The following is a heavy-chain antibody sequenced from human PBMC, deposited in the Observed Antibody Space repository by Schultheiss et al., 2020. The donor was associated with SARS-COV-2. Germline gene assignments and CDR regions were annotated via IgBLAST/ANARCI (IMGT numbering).Heavy chain of an antibody. CDR2: IYYSGST. V-gene: IGHV4-59*12. CDR1: GGSISSYY. CDR3: ARVSSSDYYYYYMDV. Sequence: SETLSLTCTVSGGSISSYYWSWIRQPPGKGLEWIGYIYYSGSTNYNPSLKSRVTISLDTSKNQFSLKLSSVTAADTAVYYCARVSSSDYYYYYMDVWGKGTTVTVAS. J-gene: IGHJ6*03. D-gene: IGHD6-6*01.